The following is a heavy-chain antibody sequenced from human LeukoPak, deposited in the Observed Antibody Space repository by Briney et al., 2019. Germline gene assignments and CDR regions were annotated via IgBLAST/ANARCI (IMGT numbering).Heavy chain of an antibody. J-gene: IGHJ4*02. Sequence: PGGSLRLSCAAPGFTFSDYYMSWIRQAPGKGLEWVSYISSSGSTIYYADSVKGRFTISRDNAKNSLYLQMNSLRAEDTAVYYCARDSFTGYQDDYWGQGTLVTVSS. CDR3: ARDSFTGYQDDY. D-gene: IGHD6-13*01. CDR2: ISSSGSTI. CDR1: GFTFSDYY. V-gene: IGHV3-11*04.